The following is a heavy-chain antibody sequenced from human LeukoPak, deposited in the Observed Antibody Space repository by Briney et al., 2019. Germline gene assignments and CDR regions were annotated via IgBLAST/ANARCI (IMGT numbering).Heavy chain of an antibody. CDR1: GFTFSSYG. Sequence: PGGSLRLSCAASGFTFSSYGMHWVRQAPGKGLEWVAVISYDGSNKYYADSVKGRFTISRDNSKNTLYLQMNSLRAEDTAVYYCANGGTRGSSWYWGIYYFDYWGQGTLVTVYS. V-gene: IGHV3-30*18. D-gene: IGHD6-13*01. CDR3: ANGGTRGSSWYWGIYYFDY. J-gene: IGHJ4*02. CDR2: ISYDGSNK.